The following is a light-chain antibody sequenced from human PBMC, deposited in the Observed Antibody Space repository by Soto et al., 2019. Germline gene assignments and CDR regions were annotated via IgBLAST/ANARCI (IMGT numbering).Light chain of an antibody. CDR1: SSNIGNNY. CDR3: GTWDSSLSAVV. Sequence: QSMLTQPPSVSAAPGQPVTISCSGSSSNIGNNYVSWYQHLPGTAPKLLISDNSERPSGIPDRFSGSKSGTSATLAITGLQTGDEADYFCGTWDSSLSAVVFGGGTKLTVL. J-gene: IGLJ2*01. V-gene: IGLV1-51*01. CDR2: DNS.